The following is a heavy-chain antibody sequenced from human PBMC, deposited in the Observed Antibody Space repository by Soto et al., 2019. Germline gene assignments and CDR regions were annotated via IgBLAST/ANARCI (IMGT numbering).Heavy chain of an antibody. D-gene: IGHD1-26*01. CDR1: GDSVSSNSAA. CDR3: AVGLRNFWYFDY. J-gene: IGHJ4*02. V-gene: IGHV6-1*01. Sequence: PSQTLSLTCAISGDSVSSNSAAWNWIRQSPSRGLEWLGRTYYRSKWYNDYAVSVKSRITISPDTSKNQFSLHLNSVTPEDTAVYYCAVGLRNFWYFDYWGQGTLVTVSS. CDR2: TYYRSKWYN.